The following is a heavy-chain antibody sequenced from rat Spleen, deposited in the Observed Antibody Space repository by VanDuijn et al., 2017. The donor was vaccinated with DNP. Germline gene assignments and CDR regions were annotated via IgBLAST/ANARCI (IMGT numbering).Heavy chain of an antibody. CDR1: GFTFSDYY. Sequence: EVQLVESGGGLVQPGRSLKLSCAASGFTFSDYYMAWVRQAPTKGLEWVASISTSGGSTYYRDSVKGRFTVSRDNAKSTLYLQMDSLRSEDTATYYCARLFAYWGQGTLVTVSS. CDR3: ARLFAY. J-gene: IGHJ3*01. CDR2: ISTSGGST. V-gene: IGHV5-25*01.